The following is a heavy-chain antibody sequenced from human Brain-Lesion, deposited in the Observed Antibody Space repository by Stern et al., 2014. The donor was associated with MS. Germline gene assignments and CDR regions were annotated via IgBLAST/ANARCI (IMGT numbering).Heavy chain of an antibody. CDR2: VYYSGNT. CDR1: GDSLSSSTFY. D-gene: IGHD5-18*01. J-gene: IGHJ4*02. CDR3: ARHQLGYGYAYLRY. Sequence: QLQLQESGPGLVKPSDTLSLTCSVSGDSLSSSTFYWGWIRQPPGKGPEWIGSVYYSGNTYYHPSLKSRVTISVDTSKNQFSRRLPSVTAADTAVYYCARHQLGYGYAYLRYWGQGTLVTVSS. V-gene: IGHV4-39*01.